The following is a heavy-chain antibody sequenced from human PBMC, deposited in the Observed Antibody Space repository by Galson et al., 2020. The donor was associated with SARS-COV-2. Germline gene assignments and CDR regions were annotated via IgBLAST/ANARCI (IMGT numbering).Heavy chain of an antibody. D-gene: IGHD3-10*01. CDR1: GGAISSSSYY. V-gene: IGHV4-39*01. CDR2: IYSSGRT. Sequence: SETLSLTFTVPGGAISSSSYYWCWSRQPPGKGLGWICSIYSSGRTYYNPSLKSRVTISVDTSKTQFSLKLSSVTAADTAVYYCARHDIWFGELIFDWFDPWGQGTLVTVSS. CDR3: ARHDIWFGELIFDWFDP. J-gene: IGHJ5*02.